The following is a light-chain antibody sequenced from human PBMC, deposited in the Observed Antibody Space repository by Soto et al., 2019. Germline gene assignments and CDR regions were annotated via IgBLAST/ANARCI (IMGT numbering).Light chain of an antibody. Sequence: DIQMTQSPSSLSASVGDRVTITCRASQSISSYLNWYQQKPGKAPKLLIYAASSLQSGDPSMFSGGGSGTDVNLSISRMEPAEFATYFCQQSYSTARTFGRGTGVEIK. J-gene: IGKJ1*01. V-gene: IGKV1-39*01. CDR1: QSISSY. CDR3: QQSYSTART. CDR2: AAS.